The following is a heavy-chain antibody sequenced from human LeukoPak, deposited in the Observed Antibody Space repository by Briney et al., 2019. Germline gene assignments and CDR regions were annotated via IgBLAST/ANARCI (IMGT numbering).Heavy chain of an antibody. J-gene: IGHJ4*02. V-gene: IGHV3-15*01. D-gene: IGHD1-26*01. Sequence: GGSLRLSCAASGFTFSNSWMSWVRQAPGKGLEWIGRIKSTADGGTTVYAAPVKGRFTISRDDSKTMLYLQMNSLKTEDTAVYYCTAELIVGGGKVSGLDYWGQGTLVTVSS. CDR1: GFTFSNSW. CDR2: IKSTADGGTT. CDR3: TAELIVGGGKVSGLDY.